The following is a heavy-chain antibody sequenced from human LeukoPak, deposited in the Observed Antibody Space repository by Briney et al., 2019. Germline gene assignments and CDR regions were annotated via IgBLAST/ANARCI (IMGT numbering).Heavy chain of an antibody. D-gene: IGHD2-2*01. Sequence: PSETLSLTCAVYGGSFSGYYWSWIRQPPGKGLEWIGEINHSGSTNYNPSLKSRVTISVDTSKNQFSLKLSSVTAADTAVYYCARPRYCSSTSCYSAFDIWGQGTMVTVSS. CDR3: ARPRYCSSTSCYSAFDI. J-gene: IGHJ3*02. CDR2: INHSGST. V-gene: IGHV4-34*01. CDR1: GGSFSGYY.